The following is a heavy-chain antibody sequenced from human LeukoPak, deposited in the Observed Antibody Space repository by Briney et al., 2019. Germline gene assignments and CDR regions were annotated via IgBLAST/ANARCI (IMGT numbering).Heavy chain of an antibody. D-gene: IGHD3-10*01. J-gene: IGHJ4*02. CDR1: GGSISSYY. V-gene: IGHV4-59*01. Sequence: SETLSLTCTVSGGSISSYYWCWIRQPPGKGLEWIGYIYYSGSTNYNPSLKSRVTISVDTSKNQFSLKLRSVTAADTAVYYCAREAKDYYGSGSPPFFDYWGQGTLVTVSS. CDR2: IYYSGST. CDR3: AREAKDYYGSGSPPFFDY.